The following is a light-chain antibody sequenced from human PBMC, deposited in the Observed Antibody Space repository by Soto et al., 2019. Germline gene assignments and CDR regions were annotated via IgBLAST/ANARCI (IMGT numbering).Light chain of an antibody. CDR1: QSLVHSDGNTY. Sequence: DIVLTQTPLSSPVTLGQPASISCRSSQSLVHSDGNTYLNWLQQRPGQPPRLLIYEVSNRFSGVPDRFSGSGAGTDFTLEISRVEAEDDGVYYCMQTTQLPLTFGGGTKVEIK. CDR3: MQTTQLPLT. V-gene: IGKV2-24*01. CDR2: EVS. J-gene: IGKJ4*01.